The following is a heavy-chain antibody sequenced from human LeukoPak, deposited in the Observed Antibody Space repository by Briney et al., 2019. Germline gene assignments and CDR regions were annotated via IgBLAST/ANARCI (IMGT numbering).Heavy chain of an antibody. CDR1: GFTFSGSA. V-gene: IGHV3-73*01. CDR3: TRHLHGAGY. D-gene: IGHD1-26*01. Sequence: GGSLRLSCAASGFTFSGSAMHWVRQASGKGLEWVGRIRSKANSYATAYAASVKGRFTISRDDSKNTAYLQMNSLKTEDTAVYYCTRHLHGAGYWGQGTLVTVSS. CDR2: IRSKANSYAT. J-gene: IGHJ4*02.